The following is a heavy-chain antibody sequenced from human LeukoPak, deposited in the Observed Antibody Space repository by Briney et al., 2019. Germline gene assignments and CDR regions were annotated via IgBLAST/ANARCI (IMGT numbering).Heavy chain of an antibody. CDR2: IIPIFGTA. Sequence: ASVKVSCKASGYTFITYGISWVRQAPGQGLEWMGGIIPIFGTANYAQKFQGRVTITADESTSTAYMDLSSLRSEDTAVYYCARGRMAGTYVFDYWGQGTLVTVSS. D-gene: IGHD6-19*01. V-gene: IGHV1-69*13. CDR1: GYTFITYG. J-gene: IGHJ4*02. CDR3: ARGRMAGTYVFDY.